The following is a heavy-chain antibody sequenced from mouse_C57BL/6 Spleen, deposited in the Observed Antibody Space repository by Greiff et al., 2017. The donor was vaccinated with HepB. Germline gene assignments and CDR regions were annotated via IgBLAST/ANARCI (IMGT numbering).Heavy chain of an antibody. J-gene: IGHJ1*03. Sequence: EVQLVESEGGLVQPGSSMKLSCTASGFTFSDYYMAWVRQVPEKGLEWVANINYDGSSTYYLDSLKSRFIISRDNAKNILYLQMSSLKSEDTATYYCAREDYGSSYDFDVWGTGTTVTVSS. V-gene: IGHV5-16*01. CDR2: INYDGSST. CDR3: AREDYGSSYDFDV. D-gene: IGHD1-1*01. CDR1: GFTFSDYY.